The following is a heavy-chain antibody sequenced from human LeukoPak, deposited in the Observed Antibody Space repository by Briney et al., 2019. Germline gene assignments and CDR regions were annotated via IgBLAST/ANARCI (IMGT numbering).Heavy chain of an antibody. CDR2: IYPSGST. V-gene: IGHV4-4*07. Sequence: SETLSLTCTVSSGSINSFYWSWVPQPAGKGLEGIGRIYPSGSTNYNPFLKSRGTMSVYTSKNQYSLKLSSVTAADTAVYYCARYLALYYYDSSGNAFDIWGQGTMVTVSS. CDR1: SGSINSFY. D-gene: IGHD3-22*01. J-gene: IGHJ3*02. CDR3: ARYLALYYYDSSGNAFDI.